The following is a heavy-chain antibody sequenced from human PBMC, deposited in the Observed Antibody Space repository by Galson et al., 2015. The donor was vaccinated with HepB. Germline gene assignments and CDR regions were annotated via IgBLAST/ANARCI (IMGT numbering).Heavy chain of an antibody. V-gene: IGHV1-2*06. D-gene: IGHD6-13*01. Sequence: SVTVSCKASGSTFTGYYMHWVRQAPGQGLEWMGRINPNSGGTNYAQKFQGRVTMTRDTSISTAYMELSRLRSDDTAVYYCSRADNREAPSSSWADYWGQGTLVTVSS. CDR1: GSTFTGYY. CDR3: SRADNREAPSSSWADY. J-gene: IGHJ4*02. CDR2: INPNSGGT.